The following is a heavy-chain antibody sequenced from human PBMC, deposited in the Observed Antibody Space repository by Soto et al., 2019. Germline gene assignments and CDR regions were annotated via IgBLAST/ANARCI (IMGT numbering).Heavy chain of an antibody. J-gene: IGHJ4*01. CDR2: ISAFNGKT. CDR1: GYTFNIYG. CDR3: ARARVPKSSGFFPFDY. D-gene: IGHD3-22*01. V-gene: IGHV1-18*01. Sequence: QIQLVQSGAEVKKPGASVKVSCKASGYTFNIYGINWVRQAPGQGLEWMGWISAFNGKTNYAQNVQGRVTMTTDTSPSTAYVELRSLRSDDTAVYYFARARVPKSSGFFPFDYWGHGTLVTISS.